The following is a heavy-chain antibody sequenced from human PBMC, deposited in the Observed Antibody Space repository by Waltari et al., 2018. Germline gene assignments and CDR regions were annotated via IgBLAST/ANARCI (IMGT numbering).Heavy chain of an antibody. J-gene: IGHJ3*02. CDR2: INPNSGGT. Sequence: QVQLVQSGAEVKKPGASVKVSCKASGYTFTGYYMHWVRQAPGQGLEWMGRINPNSGGTNYAQKFQGRVTMTRDTSISTAYMELSRLRSDDTAVYYCARDHPQASTQEGAFDIWGQGTMVTVSS. D-gene: IGHD2-2*01. CDR3: ARDHPQASTQEGAFDI. CDR1: GYTFTGYY. V-gene: IGHV1-2*06.